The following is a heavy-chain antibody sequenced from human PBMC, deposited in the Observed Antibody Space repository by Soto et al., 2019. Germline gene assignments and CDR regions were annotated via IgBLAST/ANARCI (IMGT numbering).Heavy chain of an antibody. Sequence: QVQLVQSGAEVKKPGASVKVSGKASGYTFTSYGISWVRQAPGQGLEWMGWISAYNGNTNYAQKLQGRVTMTTDTSTSTAYMELXXLXXXXTAVXYCAXXXXXRAVWFDPWGQGTLVTVSS. V-gene: IGHV1-18*01. J-gene: IGHJ5*02. CDR3: AXXXXXRAVWFDP. CDR2: ISAYNGNT. CDR1: GYTFTSYG.